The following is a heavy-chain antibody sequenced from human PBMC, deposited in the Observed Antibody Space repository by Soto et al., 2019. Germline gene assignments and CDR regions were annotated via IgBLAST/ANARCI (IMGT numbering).Heavy chain of an antibody. Sequence: PAGSMRLACAASGCTFSDYYRSCIGLDPGKGLEWVSYISSSGSTIYYAESVKGRFTISRDNAKNSLYLQMNSLRAEATAVYYCARHGFRAPYSGYVESGYFDYWGQGTLVTV. J-gene: IGHJ4*02. V-gene: IGHV3-11*01. CDR3: ARHGFRAPYSGYVESGYFDY. CDR2: ISSSGSTI. CDR1: GCTFSDYY. D-gene: IGHD5-12*01.